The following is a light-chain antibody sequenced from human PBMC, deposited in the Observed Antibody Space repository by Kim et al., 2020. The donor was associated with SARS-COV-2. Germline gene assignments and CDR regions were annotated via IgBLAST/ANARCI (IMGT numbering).Light chain of an antibody. V-gene: IGKV1-33*01. CDR1: QDINNY. CDR2: DAS. CDR3: QQYDNLPIT. Sequence: ASLGDRVTITCQANQDINNYLNWYQQKPGKAPKLLIYDASNLETGVPSRFSGSGSGTDFTFTISSLQPEDIATYYCQQYDNLPITFGQGTRLEIK. J-gene: IGKJ5*01.